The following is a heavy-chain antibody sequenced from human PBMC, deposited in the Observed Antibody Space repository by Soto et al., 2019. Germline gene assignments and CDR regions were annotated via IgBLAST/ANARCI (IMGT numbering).Heavy chain of an antibody. J-gene: IGHJ5*02. Sequence: SETLSLTCTVSGGSISSYYWSWIRQPPGKGLEWIGYIYYSGSTNYNPSLKSRVTISVDTSKNQFSLKLSSVTAADTAVYYCARTYCSCGSCYGYVFDPWGQGTLVTVSS. CDR1: GGSISSYY. CDR2: IYYSGST. CDR3: ARTYCSCGSCYGYVFDP. D-gene: IGHD2-15*01. V-gene: IGHV4-59*08.